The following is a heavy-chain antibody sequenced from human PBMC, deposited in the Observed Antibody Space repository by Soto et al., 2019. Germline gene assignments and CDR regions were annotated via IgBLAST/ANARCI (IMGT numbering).Heavy chain of an antibody. CDR2: IYPDDSDT. J-gene: IGHJ6*02. D-gene: IGHD2-2*02. CDR1: GYSFTSYW. V-gene: IGHV5-51*01. CDR3: ARTRAYTLGFYYDGMDV. Sequence: GESLKISGKGSGYSFTSYWIGWVRQMPGKHLEWMGIIYPDDSDTRYSPSFPGQVTISADKSLGTACLQRASLKGTDTALYYCARTRAYTLGFYYDGMDVWGQGTTVTVSS.